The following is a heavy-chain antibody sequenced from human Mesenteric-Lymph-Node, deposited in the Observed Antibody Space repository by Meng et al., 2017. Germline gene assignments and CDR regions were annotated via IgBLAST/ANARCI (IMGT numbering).Heavy chain of an antibody. D-gene: IGHD3-10*01. J-gene: IGHJ5*02. CDR3: ARASYGSGSPLGESWFDP. CDR1: GGSISSDGYY. V-gene: IGHV4-31*03. Sequence: QALLEESGPGLVKPSTPLSLTCTVSGGSISSDGYYWSRIRQHPGKGLEWIGYIHDSGSTYYNPSLKSRVTISADTSKNQFSLKLSSVTAADTAVYYCARASYGSGSPLGESWFDPWGQGTLVTVSS. CDR2: IHDSGST.